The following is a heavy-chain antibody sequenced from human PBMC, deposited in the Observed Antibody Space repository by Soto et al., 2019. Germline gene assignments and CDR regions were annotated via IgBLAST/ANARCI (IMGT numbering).Heavy chain of an antibody. CDR1: RFSFTSYY. CDR3: ARGRREAYKRDWFQG. V-gene: IGHV1-46*01. CDR2: INPSGGST. Sequence: ASVKVSCKASRFSFTSYYMHWVRQAPGQGLEWMGIINPSGGSTTYAQRFQGRLTMTKDTSTSTVYMDLSSLRSEDTAVYYCARGRREAYKRDWFQGWCQGTPVNVSS. J-gene: IGHJ5*02. D-gene: IGHD1-1*01.